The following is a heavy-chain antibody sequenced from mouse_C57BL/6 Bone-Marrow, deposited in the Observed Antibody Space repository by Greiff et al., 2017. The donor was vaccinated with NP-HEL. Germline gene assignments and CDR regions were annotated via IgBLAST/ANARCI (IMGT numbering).Heavy chain of an antibody. J-gene: IGHJ2*01. CDR2: IYPRSGNT. V-gene: IGHV1-81*01. CDR1: GYTFTSYG. CDR3: AKIYSKDYFDY. D-gene: IGHD2-1*01. Sequence: QVQLKQSGAELARPGASVKLSCKASGYTFTSYGISWVKQRTGQGLEWIGEIYPRSGNTYYIEKFKGKATLTADKSSSTAYMELRSLTSEDSAVYFCAKIYSKDYFDYWGQGTTLTVSS.